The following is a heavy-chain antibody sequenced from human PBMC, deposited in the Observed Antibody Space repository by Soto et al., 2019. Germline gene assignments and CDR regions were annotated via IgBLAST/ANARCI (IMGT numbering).Heavy chain of an antibody. CDR2: LKSDGSST. Sequence: EVQLVESGGGLDQPGGSLRLSCAASGFTFSSYWMHWVRKAPGKGLVWVSRLKSDGSSTSYADSVKGRFTTSRDNAKNTLYLQMSSLRAEDTAVYYCVRGYYATSGYPHWWGQGTLVPVSS. D-gene: IGHD3-22*01. CDR1: GFTFSSYW. V-gene: IGHV3-74*01. CDR3: VRGYYATSGYPHW. J-gene: IGHJ4*02.